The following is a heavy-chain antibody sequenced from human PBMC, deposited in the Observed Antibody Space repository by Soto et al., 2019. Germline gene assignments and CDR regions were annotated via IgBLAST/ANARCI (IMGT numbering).Heavy chain of an antibody. J-gene: IGHJ3*02. CDR2: IYSGGST. V-gene: IGHV3-53*01. Sequence: GSLRLSCAASGFTVSSNCMSWVRQAPGKGLEWVSVIYSGGSTYYADSVKGRFTISRDNSKNTLYLQMNSLRAEDTAVYYCARESPFDDMSPDAFDIWGQGTMVTVSS. CDR1: GFTVSSNC. CDR3: ARESPFDDMSPDAFDI.